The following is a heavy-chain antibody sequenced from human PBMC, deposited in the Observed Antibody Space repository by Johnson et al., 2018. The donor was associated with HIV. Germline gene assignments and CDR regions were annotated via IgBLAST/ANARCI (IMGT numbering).Heavy chain of an antibody. J-gene: IGHJ3*02. D-gene: IGHD2-15*01. CDR3: ARDSVILVDGAFDI. Sequence: VQLVESGGGLVQPGGSLRLSCVVSGFTVSSYYMSWVRQAPGKGLEWVSIVFSGDNTYYADSVKGRFTISRDNYKNTLYLQMNSLRAEDTAVYYCARDSVILVDGAFDIWGQGTMVTVSS. CDR2: VFSGDNT. CDR1: GFTVSSYY. V-gene: IGHV3-66*01.